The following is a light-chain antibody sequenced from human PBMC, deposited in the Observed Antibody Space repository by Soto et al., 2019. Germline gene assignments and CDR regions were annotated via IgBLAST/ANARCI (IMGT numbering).Light chain of an antibody. J-gene: IGLJ2*01. V-gene: IGLV2-14*01. Sequence: QSVLTQPASVSGSPGQSITISCTGTSSDVGGYNYVSWYQQHPGKAPKFMIYDVSNRSSGVSNRFSGSKYGNTASLTISGLQAEDEADYYCSSYTSSSVVFGGGTKLTVL. CDR1: SSDVGGYNY. CDR2: DVS. CDR3: SSYTSSSVV.